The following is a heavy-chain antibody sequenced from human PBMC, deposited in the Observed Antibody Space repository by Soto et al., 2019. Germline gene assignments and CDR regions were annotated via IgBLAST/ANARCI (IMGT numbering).Heavy chain of an antibody. D-gene: IGHD4-4*01. J-gene: IGHJ4*02. CDR2: INYTGST. V-gene: IGHV4-59*08. Sequence: PSETLSLTCTVSGGSITYYYWNWIRQPPGKGLEWIGYINYTGSTNYNPSLKSRVTISVDTSKNQFSLKLSSVTAADTAVYYCATQGVLQPGFDYWGLGNLVTVSS. CDR1: GGSITYYY. CDR3: ATQGVLQPGFDY.